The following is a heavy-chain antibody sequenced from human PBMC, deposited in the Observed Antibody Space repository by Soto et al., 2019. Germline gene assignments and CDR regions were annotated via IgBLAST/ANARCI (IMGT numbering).Heavy chain of an antibody. D-gene: IGHD3-3*01. CDR1: GGSISSSSYY. Sequence: PSETLSLTCTVSGGSISSSSYYWGWIRQPPGKGLEWIGSIYYSGSTYYNPSLKSRVTISVDTSKNQFSLKLSSVTAADTAVYYCASWLEKSDYYYYYGMDVWGQGTTVTVSS. CDR2: IYYSGST. J-gene: IGHJ6*02. CDR3: ASWLEKSDYYYYYGMDV. V-gene: IGHV4-39*01.